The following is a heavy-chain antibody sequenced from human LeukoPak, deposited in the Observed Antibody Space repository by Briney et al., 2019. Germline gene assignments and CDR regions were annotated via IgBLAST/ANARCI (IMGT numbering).Heavy chain of an antibody. D-gene: IGHD3-16*01. J-gene: IGHJ3*02. CDR1: GCTFSSYG. Sequence: GGSLRLSCAASGCTFSSYGMHWVRQAPGKGLEWVAVISYDGSNKYYADSVKGRFTISRDNSKNTLYLQMNSLRAEDTAVYYCAKGQGIRWGAFDIWGQGTMVTVSS. V-gene: IGHV3-30*18. CDR2: ISYDGSNK. CDR3: AKGQGIRWGAFDI.